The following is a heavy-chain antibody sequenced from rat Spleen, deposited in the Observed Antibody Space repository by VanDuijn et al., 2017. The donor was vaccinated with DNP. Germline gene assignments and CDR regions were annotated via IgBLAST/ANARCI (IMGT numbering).Heavy chain of an antibody. CDR1: VSTFSDYN. V-gene: IGHV5S10*01. CDR2: IIYDGRRT. Sequence: EVQLVESGGGLVQPGRSLKLSCAASVSTFSDYNMAWVRQAPKKGLEWVATIIYDGRRTYYRDSVKGRFTISRDNAKNTQYLQMDSLRSEDTATYYCATGVYGGWFDYWGQGVMVTVSS. D-gene: IGHD1-11*01. CDR3: ATGVYGGWFDY. J-gene: IGHJ2*01.